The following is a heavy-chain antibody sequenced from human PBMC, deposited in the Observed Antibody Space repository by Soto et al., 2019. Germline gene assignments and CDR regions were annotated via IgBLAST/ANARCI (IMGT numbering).Heavy chain of an antibody. D-gene: IGHD3-22*01. CDR2: IYYSGST. V-gene: IGHV4-31*03. J-gene: IGHJ4*02. Sequence: QVQLQESGPGLVKPSQTLSLTCTVSGGSISSCGYYWSWIRQHPGKRLEWIGYIYYSGSTYYNPSLKRRGTISVDTSKNQYALKLSSVTAADTAVYYCAREDYYDGAGYFDYWGQGTLVTVSS. CDR3: AREDYYDGAGYFDY. CDR1: GGSISSCGYY.